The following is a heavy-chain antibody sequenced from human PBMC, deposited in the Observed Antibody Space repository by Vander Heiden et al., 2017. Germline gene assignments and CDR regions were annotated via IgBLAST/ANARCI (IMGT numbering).Heavy chain of an antibody. Sequence: EVQLVESGGGLVKPGGSLRLSCAASGFTFSSYSMNWVRQAPGKGLEWVSSISSSSSYIYYADAVKGRFTISRDNAKNSLYLKMKSMRAEDTAVYYCARSTAATYYFDYWGQGTLVTVYS. J-gene: IGHJ4*02. D-gene: IGHD6-13*01. CDR2: ISSSSSYI. V-gene: IGHV3-21*01. CDR3: ARSTAATYYFDY. CDR1: GFTFSSYS.